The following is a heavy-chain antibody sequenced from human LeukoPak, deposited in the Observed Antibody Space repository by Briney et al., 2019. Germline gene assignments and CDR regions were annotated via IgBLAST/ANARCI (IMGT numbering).Heavy chain of an antibody. CDR3: AKRGPTMVXXXPLDY. CDR1: GGSISSYY. CDR2: IYYSGST. V-gene: IGHV4-59*01. J-gene: IGHJ4*02. Sequence: SETLSLTCTVSGGSISSYYWSWIRQPPGKGLEWIGYIYYSGSTNYNPSLKSRVTISVDTSKNQFSLKLSSVTAADTAVYYCAKRGPTMVXXXPLDYWGQGALVTVSS. D-gene: IGHD3-10*01.